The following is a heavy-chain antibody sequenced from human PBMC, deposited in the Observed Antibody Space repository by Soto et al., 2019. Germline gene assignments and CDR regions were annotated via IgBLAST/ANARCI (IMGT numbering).Heavy chain of an antibody. D-gene: IGHD2-21*01. J-gene: IGHJ4*02. V-gene: IGHV2-70*01. CDR2: INWDNNE. CDR1: GFSLITLGTC. CDR3: ARIPHYSDSYYMDY. Sequence: SGPKLVNHTQTLTLPCTLSGFSLITLGTCVAWIRQPPGKALEWLALINWDNNEYYSTSLKTRLTISRDTSKNQVVLTMTNVDPVDTATYYCARIPHYSDSYYMDYWGQGTLVTVSS.